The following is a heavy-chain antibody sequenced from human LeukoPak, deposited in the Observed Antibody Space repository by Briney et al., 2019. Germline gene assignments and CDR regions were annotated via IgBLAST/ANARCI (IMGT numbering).Heavy chain of an antibody. Sequence: PSETLSLTCTVSGGXISSTGYYWGWVRHPPGTGLEWYGSIYYSGSTHYSPSLKSRVTISVDTSQTQFSLRLSSVTAADTAVYYCARHSRNTFGVVVVPYYFDYWGQGTLVTVSS. V-gene: IGHV4-39*01. CDR3: ARHSRNTFGVVVVPYYFDY. CDR1: GGXISSTGYY. CDR2: IYYSGST. J-gene: IGHJ4*02. D-gene: IGHD3-16*02.